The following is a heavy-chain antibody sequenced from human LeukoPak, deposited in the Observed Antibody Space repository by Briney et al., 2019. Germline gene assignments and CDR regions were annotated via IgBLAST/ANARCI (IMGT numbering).Heavy chain of an antibody. Sequence: GSSLRLSNATSNCNSGSYWMNGDRQAPGKGLEWVANIKQDGSEKYYVDSVKGRFTISRDNAKNSLYLQMNSLRAEDTAVYYCARDGPFDIWGQGTMVTISS. J-gene: IGHJ3*02. CDR1: NCNSGSYW. CDR2: IKQDGSEK. CDR3: ARDGPFDI. V-gene: IGHV3-7*01.